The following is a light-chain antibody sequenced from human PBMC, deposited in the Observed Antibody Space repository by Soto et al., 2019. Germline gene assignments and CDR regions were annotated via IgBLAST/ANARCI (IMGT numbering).Light chain of an antibody. CDR3: HQYGSSTRA. V-gene: IGKV3-20*01. Sequence: EMVLTQSPGSLSLSPGDRPTLSCRASQTLRSGYLAWYQHKPGQAPRLLIYDVSSRTPGTPDRFSGSGSGTDFTLTISRLEPEDFAVYYCHQYGSSTRAFGQGTKVDIK. J-gene: IGKJ1*01. CDR1: QTLRSGY. CDR2: DVS.